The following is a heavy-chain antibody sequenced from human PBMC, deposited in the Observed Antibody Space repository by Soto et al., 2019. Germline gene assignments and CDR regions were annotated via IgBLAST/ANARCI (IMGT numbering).Heavy chain of an antibody. CDR3: ARVQHYYDSSGYYAFDI. D-gene: IGHD3-22*01. V-gene: IGHV3-74*01. Sequence: GESLKISCAASGFTFSSYWMHWVRQAPGKGLVWVSRINSDGSSTSYADSVKGRFTISRDNAKNTLYLQMNSLRAEDTAVYYCARVQHYYDSSGYYAFDIWGQGTMVTVSS. CDR2: INSDGSST. J-gene: IGHJ3*02. CDR1: GFTFSSYW.